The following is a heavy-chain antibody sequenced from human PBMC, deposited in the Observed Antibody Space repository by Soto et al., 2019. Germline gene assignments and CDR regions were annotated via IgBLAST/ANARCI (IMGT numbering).Heavy chain of an antibody. D-gene: IGHD2-15*01. CDR3: ARLPYCSGGSCYFTY. V-gene: IGHV5-51*01. Sequence: PGESLKISCKGSGYSFTSYWIGWVRQMPGKGLEWMGIIYPGDSDTRYSPSFQGQVTISADKSISTAYLQWSSPKASDTAMYYCARLPYCSGGSCYFTYWGQGTLVPSPQ. CDR2: IYPGDSDT. J-gene: IGHJ4*02. CDR1: GYSFTSYW.